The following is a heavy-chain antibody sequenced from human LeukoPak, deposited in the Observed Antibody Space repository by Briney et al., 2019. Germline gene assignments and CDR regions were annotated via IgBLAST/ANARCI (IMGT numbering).Heavy chain of an antibody. CDR2: INTNTGNP. CDR1: GYTFTSYA. CDR3: ARARSGWTADAFDI. D-gene: IGHD6-19*01. Sequence: GASVKVSCKASGYTFTSYAMNWVRQAPGQGLEWMGWINTNTGNPTYAQGFTGRFVFSLDTSVSTAYLQISSLKAEDAAVYYCARARSGWTADAFDIWGQGTMVTVSS. V-gene: IGHV7-4-1*02. J-gene: IGHJ3*02.